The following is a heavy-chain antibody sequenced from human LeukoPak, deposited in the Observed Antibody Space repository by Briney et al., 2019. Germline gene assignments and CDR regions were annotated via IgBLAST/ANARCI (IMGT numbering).Heavy chain of an antibody. Sequence: GASVNVSCKASGYSFTAYYMHWVRQAPGQGLEWMGWINPNSGGTNYARKFQGRVTMTRDTSISTGYMELRRLRSDDTAVYYCASSVISGSLGVDYWGQGTLVTVSS. D-gene: IGHD5-12*01. CDR2: INPNSGGT. CDR3: ASSVISGSLGVDY. V-gene: IGHV1-2*02. J-gene: IGHJ4*02. CDR1: GYSFTAYY.